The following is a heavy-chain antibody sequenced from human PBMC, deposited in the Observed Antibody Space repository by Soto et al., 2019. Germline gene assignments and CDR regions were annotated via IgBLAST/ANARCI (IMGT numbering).Heavy chain of an antibody. D-gene: IGHD3-3*01. CDR2: IHPRDSDT. CDR1: GYYFSDYW. J-gene: IGHJ2*01. Sequence: GESLKISCQGSGYYFSDYWIGWVRQMPGRGLEWMGIIHPRDSDTKYSPSFQGHVTFSVGTSISTAFLYWNSLKASDTAIYYCARQYYNFWSGSYSGSSYFDFWGRGTLVTVSS. V-gene: IGHV5-51*01. CDR3: ARQYYNFWSGSYSGSSYFDF.